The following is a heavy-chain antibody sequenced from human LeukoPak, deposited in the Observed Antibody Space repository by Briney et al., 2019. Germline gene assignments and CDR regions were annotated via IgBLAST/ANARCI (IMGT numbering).Heavy chain of an antibody. V-gene: IGHV4-59*08. CDR1: GGSISSYY. CDR3: ATSYCSSTSCHFDP. J-gene: IGHJ5*02. D-gene: IGHD2-2*01. Sequence: PSETLSLTCTVSGGSISSYYWSWIRQPPGKGLEWIGYIYYSGSTNYNPSLKSRVTISVDTSKNQFSLKLSSVTAADTAVYYCATSYCSSTSCHFDPWGQGTLVTVSS. CDR2: IYYSGST.